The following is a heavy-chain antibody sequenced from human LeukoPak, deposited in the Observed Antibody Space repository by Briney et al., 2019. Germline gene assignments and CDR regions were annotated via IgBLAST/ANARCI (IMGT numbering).Heavy chain of an antibody. D-gene: IGHD3-10*01. CDR2: INPNSGGT. V-gene: IGHV1-2*02. Sequence: GASVKVSCKASGGTFSSYAISWVRQAPGQGLEWMGWINPNSGGTNYAQKFQGRVTMTRDTSISTAYMELSRLRSDDTAVYYCARDPFLGFGELPLDYWGQGTLVTVSS. J-gene: IGHJ4*02. CDR3: ARDPFLGFGELPLDY. CDR1: GGTFSSYA.